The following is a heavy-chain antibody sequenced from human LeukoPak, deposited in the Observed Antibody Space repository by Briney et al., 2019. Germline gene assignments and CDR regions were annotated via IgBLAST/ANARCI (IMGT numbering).Heavy chain of an antibody. D-gene: IGHD2-2*01. Sequence: QTGGSLRLSCAASGFTFNNFAMSWVRQAPGKGLEWVSVISGGGDNTYYADSVKGRFTISRDNSKNTVYLQMNSLRAEDTGVYYCALPPAVVGGQGTLVTVSS. CDR3: ALPPAVV. CDR1: GFTFNNFA. V-gene: IGHV3-23*01. CDR2: ISGGGDNT. J-gene: IGHJ4*02.